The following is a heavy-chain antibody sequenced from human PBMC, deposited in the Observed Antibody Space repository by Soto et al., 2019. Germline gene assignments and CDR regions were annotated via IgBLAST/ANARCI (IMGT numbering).Heavy chain of an antibody. D-gene: IGHD3-16*01. J-gene: IGHJ6*02. V-gene: IGHV6-1*01. CDR2: TYYRSKWYN. CDR1: GDSVSSNSAS. CDR3: ARDRKGGFVMDV. Sequence: QTLSLTGAISGDSVSSNSASWNWIRQSPSRGLEWLGRTYYRSKWYNDYAVSVKGRISINPDTSKDLFSLQLNSVTPEDTAVYYCARDRKGGFVMDVWGQGTKVPVSS.